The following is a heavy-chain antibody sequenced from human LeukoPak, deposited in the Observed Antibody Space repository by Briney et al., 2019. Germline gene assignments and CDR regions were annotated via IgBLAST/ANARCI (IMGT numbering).Heavy chain of an antibody. D-gene: IGHD6-13*01. Sequence: SETLSLTCSVSGGSNSSNNYYWGWIRQPPGVGLEWIGTIYYSGRTNYNPSLKSRVTISVDTSKNHFSLRLSSVTAADTAVYYCARYSSNWGSLDYWGQGTVVTVSS. CDR2: IYYSGRT. J-gene: IGHJ4*02. CDR1: GGSNSSNNYY. CDR3: ARYSSNWGSLDY. V-gene: IGHV4-39*07.